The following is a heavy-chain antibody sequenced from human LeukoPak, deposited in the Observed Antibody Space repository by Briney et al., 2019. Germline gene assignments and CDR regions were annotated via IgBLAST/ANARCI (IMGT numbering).Heavy chain of an antibody. CDR1: GHTFTSHG. CDR2: VSAYNGNT. D-gene: IGHD3-10*01. Sequence: ASVKVSCKASGHTFTSHGISWVRQAPGQGLEWMGWVSAYNGNTNYAQKLQGRVTMTTDTSTSTAYMELRSLRSDDTAVYYCARDRYYGSGSYSPADYWGQGTLVAVSS. CDR3: ARDRYYGSGSYSPADY. V-gene: IGHV1-18*01. J-gene: IGHJ4*02.